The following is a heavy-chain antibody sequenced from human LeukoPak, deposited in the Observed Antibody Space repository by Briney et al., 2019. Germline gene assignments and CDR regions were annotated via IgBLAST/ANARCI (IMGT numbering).Heavy chain of an antibody. V-gene: IGHV1-2*02. Sequence: ASVKVSCKASGYTFTGYYLHRVRQAPGQGLEWMGWINPNSGVTNYAQNFQGRVTMTRDTSISTGYMELSRLRSDDTALYYCARAVAGIDYWGQGTLVTVSS. J-gene: IGHJ4*02. D-gene: IGHD6-19*01. CDR3: ARAVAGIDY. CDR1: GYTFTGYY. CDR2: INPNSGVT.